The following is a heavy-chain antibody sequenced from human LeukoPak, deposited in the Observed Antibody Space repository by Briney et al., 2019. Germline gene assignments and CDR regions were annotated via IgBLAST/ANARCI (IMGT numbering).Heavy chain of an antibody. CDR2: IYYSGST. J-gene: IGHJ3*01. CDR1: GGSISSYY. V-gene: IGHV4-59*01. CDR3: ARAVSLWFGELLNP. Sequence: ASETLSLTCTVSGGSISSYYWSWIRQPPGKGLEWIGYIYYSGSTNYNPSLKSRVTISVDTSKNQFSLKLSSVTAADTAVYYCARAVSLWFGELLNPWGQGTMVTVSS. D-gene: IGHD3-10*01.